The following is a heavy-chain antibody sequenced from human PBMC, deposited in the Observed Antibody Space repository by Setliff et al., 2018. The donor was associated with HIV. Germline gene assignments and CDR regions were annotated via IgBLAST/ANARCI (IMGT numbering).Heavy chain of an antibody. Sequence: SETLSLTCAVYVGSFSGYYWSWIRQPPGKGLEWIGEISPSGRTNYNPSLKSRVTISVDTSKNQFSLKRSSVTAADTAVYYCARGPLDSSGYRSDAFDIWGQGTMVTVSS. CDR3: ARGPLDSSGYRSDAFDI. CDR1: VGSFSGYY. V-gene: IGHV4-34*01. CDR2: ISPSGRT. D-gene: IGHD3-22*01. J-gene: IGHJ3*02.